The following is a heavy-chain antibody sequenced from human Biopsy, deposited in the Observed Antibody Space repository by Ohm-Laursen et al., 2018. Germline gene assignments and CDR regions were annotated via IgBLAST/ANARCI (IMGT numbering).Heavy chain of an antibody. D-gene: IGHD3-10*01. V-gene: IGHV3-53*01. CDR3: ARTIMVGGVILNYFDY. Sequence: SLRLSCAASGLSIGTNYMTWVRQAPGKGLDWVSTIFAGGGRTYYADSVKGRFTISRDISENTVSLQMNSLRAEDTAVYYCARTIMVGGVILNYFDYWGQGTLVTVSS. CDR1: GLSIGTNY. J-gene: IGHJ4*02. CDR2: IFAGGGRT.